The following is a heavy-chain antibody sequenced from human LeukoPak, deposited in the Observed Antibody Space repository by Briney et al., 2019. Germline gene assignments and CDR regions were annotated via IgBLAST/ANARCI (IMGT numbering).Heavy chain of an antibody. J-gene: IGHJ5*02. D-gene: IGHD6-19*01. CDR3: ARCAVAGTGDWFDP. Sequence: SGPTLVNPTQTLTLTCTFSGFSLSTSGMCVSRIRQPPGKALEWLARIDWDDDKYYSTSLKTRLTISKDTSKNQVVLTMTNMDPVDTATYYCARCAVAGTGDWFDPWGQGTLVTVSS. V-gene: IGHV2-70*11. CDR1: GFSLSTSGMC. CDR2: IDWDDDK.